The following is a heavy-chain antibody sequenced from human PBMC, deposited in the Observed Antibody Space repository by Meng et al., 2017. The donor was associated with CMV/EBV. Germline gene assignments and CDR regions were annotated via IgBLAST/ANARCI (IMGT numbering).Heavy chain of an antibody. CDR2: MYYSGST. D-gene: IGHD3-3*01. CDR3: ARHVVSSGTSKGLFDY. Sequence: DSISISGYYWGWIRQPPGRGLEWIGSMYYSGSTYYNPSLKSRVTIFVEASKNQFSLKLSSVTAADTAVYYCARHVVSSGTSKGLFDYWGQGTLVTVSS. CDR1: DSISISGYY. V-gene: IGHV4-39*01. J-gene: IGHJ4*02.